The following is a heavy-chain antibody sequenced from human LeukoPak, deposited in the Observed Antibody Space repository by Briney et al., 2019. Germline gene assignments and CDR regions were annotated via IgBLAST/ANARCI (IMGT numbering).Heavy chain of an antibody. J-gene: IGHJ4*02. V-gene: IGHV1-2*02. CDR1: GYTFTGYY. Sequence: ASVKVSCKASGYTFTGYYMHWVRQAPGQGLEWMGWINPNSGGTNYAQKFQGRVTMTRDTSISTAYMELSRLRSDDTAVYYCARVKERIQLWLLYYWGQGTLVTVSS. D-gene: IGHD5-18*01. CDR3: ARVKERIQLWLLYY. CDR2: INPNSGGT.